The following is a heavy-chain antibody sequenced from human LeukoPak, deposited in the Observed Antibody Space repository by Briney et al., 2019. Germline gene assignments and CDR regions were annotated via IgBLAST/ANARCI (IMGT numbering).Heavy chain of an antibody. J-gene: IGHJ5*02. CDR1: GGSISSYY. CDR2: IYYSGST. CDR3: ARKAANSEFDP. D-gene: IGHD2-15*01. V-gene: IGHV4-59*08. Sequence: SETVSLTCTVSGGSISSYYWSWIRQPPGKGLEWIGYIYYSGSTNYNPSLKSRVTISVDTSKNQFSLKLSSVTAADTAVYYCARKAANSEFDPWGQGTLVTVSS.